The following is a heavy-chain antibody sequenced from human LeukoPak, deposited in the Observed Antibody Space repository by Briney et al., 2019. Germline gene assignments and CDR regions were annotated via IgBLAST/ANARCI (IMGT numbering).Heavy chain of an antibody. Sequence: GASVKVSCKASGYTFTSYYMHWVRQAPGQGLEWMGIINPSGGSTSYAQKFQGRVTMTRDTSTSTVYMELSSLRSEDTAVYYCARDFKTTVTTLSWFDPWGQGTLVTVSS. CDR1: GYTFTSYY. CDR2: INPSGGST. V-gene: IGHV1-46*01. CDR3: ARDFKTTVTTLSWFDP. J-gene: IGHJ5*02. D-gene: IGHD4-17*01.